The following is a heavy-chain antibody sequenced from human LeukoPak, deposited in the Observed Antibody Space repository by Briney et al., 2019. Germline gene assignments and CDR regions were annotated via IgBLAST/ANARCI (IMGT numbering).Heavy chain of an antibody. CDR2: ISGSGFST. J-gene: IGHJ4*02. Sequence: GGSLRLSCAASGFTFSSYDMSWVRQAPGKGLEWVSSISGSGFSTYYADSVKGRFTISRDNSKNTLYLQMNSLRDEDTAVYYCARRGNVWAGPDYWGQGTLVTVSS. CDR1: GFTFSSYD. D-gene: IGHD6-19*01. CDR3: ARRGNVWAGPDY. V-gene: IGHV3-23*01.